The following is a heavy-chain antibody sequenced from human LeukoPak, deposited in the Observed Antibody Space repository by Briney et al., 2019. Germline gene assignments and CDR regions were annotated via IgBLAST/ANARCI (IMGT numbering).Heavy chain of an antibody. Sequence: SETLSLTCTVSGGSIRGFYWSWIRQPPGKGLEWIGNIHYTGKTNYNPSLKSRVTMSVEKSKNHFSVRLTSVTAADTAVYYCARINSGYDLSSSWYPNWFDPWGQGALVTVSS. J-gene: IGHJ5*02. D-gene: IGHD6-13*01. V-gene: IGHV4-59*01. CDR1: GGSIRGFY. CDR3: ARINSGYDLSSSWYPNWFDP. CDR2: IHYTGKT.